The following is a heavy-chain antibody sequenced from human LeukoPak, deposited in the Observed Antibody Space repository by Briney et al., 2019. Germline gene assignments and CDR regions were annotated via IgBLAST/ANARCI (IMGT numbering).Heavy chain of an antibody. CDR3: ATVDQYYDILTGYYIPHYYYYMDV. J-gene: IGHJ6*03. D-gene: IGHD3-9*01. CDR2: INPSGGST. CDR1: GYTFTSYY. Sequence: ASVKVSCKASGYTFTSYYMHWVRQAPGQGLEWMGIINPSGGSTSYAQKFQGRVTMTRDMSTSTVYMELSSLRSEDTAVYYCATVDQYYDILTGYYIPHYYYYMDVWGKGTTVTVSS. V-gene: IGHV1-46*01.